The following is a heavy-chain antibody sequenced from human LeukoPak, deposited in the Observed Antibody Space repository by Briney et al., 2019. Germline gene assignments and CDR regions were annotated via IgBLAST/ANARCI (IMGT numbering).Heavy chain of an antibody. D-gene: IGHD3-22*01. CDR1: GGSISDYY. J-gene: IGHJ4*02. CDR2: IYTTGST. Sequence: PSETLSLTCTVSGGSISDYYWSWIRQPAGKGLEWIGRIYTTGSTDYNPSLKSRVTMSVDTSKNQFSLKLSSVTAADTAVYYCARDNDSSGSIDYWGQGTLVTVSS. CDR3: ARDNDSSGSIDY. V-gene: IGHV4-4*07.